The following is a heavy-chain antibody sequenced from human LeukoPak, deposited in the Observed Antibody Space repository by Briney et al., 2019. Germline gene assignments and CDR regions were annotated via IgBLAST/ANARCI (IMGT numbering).Heavy chain of an antibody. CDR1: GYPFTSYG. CDR3: ASSTGYYDSSGYYGGDYYYYMDV. CDR2: INAYKGNT. J-gene: IGHJ6*03. V-gene: IGHV1-18*01. D-gene: IGHD3-22*01. Sequence: GASVKVSCKASGYPFTSYGISWVRPAPGQGREWMGWINAYKGNTNYSKKLQRRVTMTTDTSMRTAYMELRSLRSDDTAVYYCASSTGYYDSSGYYGGDYYYYMDVWGKGTTVTVSS.